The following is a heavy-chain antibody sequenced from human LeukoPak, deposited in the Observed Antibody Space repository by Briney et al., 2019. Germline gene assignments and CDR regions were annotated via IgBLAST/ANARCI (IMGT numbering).Heavy chain of an antibody. Sequence: GGSLRLSCAASGFTFSSYEMNWVRQAPGKGLEWVSYISSSGSTIYYADSVKGRFTISRDNSNNTLYLHMKSLRAEDTALYYCAKDFLTRGYSYERSDAFDIWGQGTMVTVSS. V-gene: IGHV3-48*03. CDR2: ISSSGSTI. CDR3: AKDFLTRGYSYERSDAFDI. CDR1: GFTFSSYE. J-gene: IGHJ3*02. D-gene: IGHD5-18*01.